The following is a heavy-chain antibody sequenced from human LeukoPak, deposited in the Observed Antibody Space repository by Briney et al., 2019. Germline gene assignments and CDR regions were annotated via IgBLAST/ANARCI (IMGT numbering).Heavy chain of an antibody. CDR3: AKDPYIAVAGPFDY. D-gene: IGHD6-19*01. V-gene: IGHV4-61*01. CDR1: GGSISSSSYY. Sequence: PSETLSLTCTVSGGSISSSSYYWSWLRQPPGTGLEWIGYIYYSGSTNYNPSLKSRVTISVDTSKNQFSLKLSSVTAADTAVYYCAKDPYIAVAGPFDYWGQGTLVTVSS. J-gene: IGHJ4*02. CDR2: IYYSGST.